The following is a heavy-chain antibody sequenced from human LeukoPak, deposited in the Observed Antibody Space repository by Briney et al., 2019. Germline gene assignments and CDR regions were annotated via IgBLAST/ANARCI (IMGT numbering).Heavy chain of an antibody. CDR3: ARGDGDYGHYYYYYGMDV. V-gene: IGHV4-30-2*01. CDR1: GGSISGGGYS. CDR2: IYHRGRT. Sequence: SGTLSLTCAVSGGSISGGGYSRSWIRLPPGEGLGWIGYIYHRGRTSYKPSLRSRVTISVDRPKNQFSLKLSSVTAADTAVYDCARGDGDYGHYYYYYGMDVWGQGTTVTVSS. J-gene: IGHJ6*02. D-gene: IGHD4-17*01.